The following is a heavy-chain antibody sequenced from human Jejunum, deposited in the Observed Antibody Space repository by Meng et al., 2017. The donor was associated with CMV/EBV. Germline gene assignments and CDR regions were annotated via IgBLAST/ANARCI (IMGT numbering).Heavy chain of an antibody. V-gene: IGHV3-23*01. Sequence: CVASGFTFQMYAMGWVRQAPGKGLEWVSGITAGGGTYYADSVRGRFTISRDNDKYTLYLQMNNLTADDTAVYYCAKDMRRVAGIEYWGQGTLVTVSS. CDR1: GFTFQMYA. CDR3: AKDMRRVAGIEY. J-gene: IGHJ4*02. CDR2: ITAGGGT. D-gene: IGHD6-19*01.